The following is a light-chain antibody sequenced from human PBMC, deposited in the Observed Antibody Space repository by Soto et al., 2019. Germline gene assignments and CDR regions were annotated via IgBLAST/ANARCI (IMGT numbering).Light chain of an antibody. CDR2: RNN. CDR1: SSNIGSNY. Sequence: QSVLTQPPSASGTPGQRVTISCSGSSSNIGSNYVYWYQQLPGTAPKLLIYRNNQRPSGVPDRFSGSKSGTSASLAISGLRSEDEADYYCAAWDDSLRKVFGGGTKLTV. CDR3: AAWDDSLRKV. J-gene: IGLJ2*01. V-gene: IGLV1-47*01.